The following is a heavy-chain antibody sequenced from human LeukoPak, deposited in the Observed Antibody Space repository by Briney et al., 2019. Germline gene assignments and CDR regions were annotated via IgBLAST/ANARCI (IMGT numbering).Heavy chain of an antibody. D-gene: IGHD3-10*01. CDR2: IGSTGDT. CDR3: ARGRSMDRGTNYYGMDV. Sequence: SGGSLRLSCAASGFPFSSYDMHWVRQATGKGLEWVSGIGSTGDTYYPGSVKGRFTISREDAKNSLYLQMNSLSAGDTAVYYCARGRSMDRGTNYYGMDVWGQGTRSPSP. CDR1: GFPFSSYD. V-gene: IGHV3-13*04. J-gene: IGHJ6*02.